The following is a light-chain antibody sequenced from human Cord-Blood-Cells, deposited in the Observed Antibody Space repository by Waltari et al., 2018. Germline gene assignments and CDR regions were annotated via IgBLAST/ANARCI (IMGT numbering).Light chain of an antibody. CDR1: SSAVGGYNY. J-gene: IGLJ2*01. V-gene: IGLV2-8*01. CDR3: SSYAGSNNLV. Sequence: SALTQPPSASGSPRQSVTISCTGTSSAVGGYNYVSWYQQHPGKAPKLMIYEVSKRPSGVPDRFSGSKSGNTASLTVSGLQAEDEADYYCSSYAGSNNLVFGGGTKLTVL. CDR2: EVS.